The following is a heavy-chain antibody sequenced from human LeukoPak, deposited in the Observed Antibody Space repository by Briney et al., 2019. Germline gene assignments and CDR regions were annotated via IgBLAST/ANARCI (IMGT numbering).Heavy chain of an antibody. J-gene: IGHJ4*02. V-gene: IGHV3-53*01. CDR2: IYIGGDT. Sequence: PGGSLRLSCAASGFSVSRNYMSWVRQAPGKGLEWGSIIYIGGDTYYADSVRGRFTISRDNSKNTLYLQMNSLRAEDTAVYYCARVDSSAYFYFDYWGQGTLVTVSS. CDR3: ARVDSSAYFYFDY. CDR1: GFSVSRNY. D-gene: IGHD3-22*01.